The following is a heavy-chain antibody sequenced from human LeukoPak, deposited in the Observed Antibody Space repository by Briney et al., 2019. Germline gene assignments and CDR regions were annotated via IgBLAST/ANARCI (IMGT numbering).Heavy chain of an antibody. D-gene: IGHD2-2*01. J-gene: IGHJ3*02. Sequence: GGSLRLSCAASGFTFSSYSMNWVRQAPGKGLEWVSSISSSSSYIYYADSVKGRFTISRDNSKNTLYLQMNSLRAEDTAVYYCARDVPHNYCSSTSCYSDAFDIWGQGTMVTVSS. CDR3: ARDVPHNYCSSTSCYSDAFDI. CDR1: GFTFSSYS. V-gene: IGHV3-21*01. CDR2: ISSSSSYI.